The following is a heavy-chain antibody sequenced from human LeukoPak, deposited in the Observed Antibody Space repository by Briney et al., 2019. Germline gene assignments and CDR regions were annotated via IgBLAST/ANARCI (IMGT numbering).Heavy chain of an antibody. J-gene: IGHJ4*02. CDR3: AKDRFISIVGATIPSYFDY. Sequence: GGSLRLSCAASGFTFSSYAMSWVRQAPGKGLDWVSAISGSGGSTYYADSVKGRFTISRDNSKNTLYLQMNSLRAEDTAVYYCAKDRFISIVGATIPSYFDYWGQGTLVTVSS. CDR1: GFTFSSYA. V-gene: IGHV3-23*01. D-gene: IGHD1-26*01. CDR2: ISGSGGST.